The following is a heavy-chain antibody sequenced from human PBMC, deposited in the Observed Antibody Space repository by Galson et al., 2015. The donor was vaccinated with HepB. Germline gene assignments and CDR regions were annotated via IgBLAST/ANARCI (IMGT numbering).Heavy chain of an antibody. D-gene: IGHD2-2*02. CDR3: ARVVVVPAAIWGTYYYYGMDV. CDR1: GFTFTSYG. V-gene: IGHV1-18*04. CDR2: ISAYNGNT. Sequence: SVKVSCKASGFTFTSYGISWVRQAPGQGLEWMGWISAYNGNTNYAQKLQGRVTMTTDTSTSAAYMELRSLRSDDTAVYYCARVVVVPAAIWGTYYYYGMDVWGQGTTVTVSS. J-gene: IGHJ6*02.